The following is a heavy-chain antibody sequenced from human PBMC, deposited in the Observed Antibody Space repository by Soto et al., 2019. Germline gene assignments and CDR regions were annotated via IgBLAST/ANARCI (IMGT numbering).Heavy chain of an antibody. J-gene: IGHJ6*03. D-gene: IGHD6-13*01. V-gene: IGHV4-59*08. CDR3: ARLRSHYFMDV. CDR1: GGSISGLY. CDR2: IYYSGTT. Sequence: QVQLHESGPGLVKPSETLSLTCSVSGGSISGLYWTWVRQPPGRGLEWNGWIYYSGTTTYNPSLMSRVTISVDTSKNQFSLKLSSVTAADTAIYYCARLRSHYFMDVWGKGTTVTVSS.